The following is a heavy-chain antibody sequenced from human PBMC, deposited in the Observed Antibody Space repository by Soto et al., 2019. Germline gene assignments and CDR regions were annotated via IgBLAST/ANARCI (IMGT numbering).Heavy chain of an antibody. Sequence: SVKVSCKASGGTFSSYAISWVRQAPGQGLEWMGGIIPIFGTANYAQKFQGRVTITADESTSTAYMELSSLRSEDTAVYYCASYYYDSSGYYSRLDYWGQGTLVTVS. CDR3: ASYYYDSSGYYSRLDY. J-gene: IGHJ4*02. CDR1: GGTFSSYA. V-gene: IGHV1-69*13. D-gene: IGHD3-22*01. CDR2: IIPIFGTA.